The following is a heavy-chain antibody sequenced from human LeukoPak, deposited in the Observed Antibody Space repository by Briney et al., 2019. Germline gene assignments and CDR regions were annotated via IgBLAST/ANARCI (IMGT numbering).Heavy chain of an antibody. CDR3: ASSKAHYYDTTLDP. D-gene: IGHD3-22*01. CDR1: GGSFSGYY. J-gene: IGHJ5*02. V-gene: IGHV4-34*01. CDR2: INHSGST. Sequence: SETLSLTCAVYGGSFSGYYWSWIRQPPGKGLEWIGEINHSGSTNYNPSLKSRVTISVDTSKNQFSLKLSSVTAADTAAYYCASSKAHYYDTTLDPWGQGTLVTVSS.